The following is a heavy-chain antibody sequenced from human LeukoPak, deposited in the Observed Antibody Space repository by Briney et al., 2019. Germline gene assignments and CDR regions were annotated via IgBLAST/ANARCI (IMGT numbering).Heavy chain of an antibody. CDR3: ARVDGSPDY. Sequence: ASVKVSCKASGYSFTSLDINWVRQATGQGLEWMGWMNTKSGNTGHAQKFRGRVTITRNTSTSTVYMELSSLRSEDTAVYHCARVDGSPDYWGQGTLVTVSS. J-gene: IGHJ4*02. D-gene: IGHD2-15*01. CDR1: GYSFTSLD. CDR2: MNTKSGNT. V-gene: IGHV1-8*01.